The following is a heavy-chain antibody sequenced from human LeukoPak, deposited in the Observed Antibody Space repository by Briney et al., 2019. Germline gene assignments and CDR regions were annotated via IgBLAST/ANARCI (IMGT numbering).Heavy chain of an antibody. D-gene: IGHD3-10*01. Sequence: ASVKVSCKASGYTFTSYGISWVRQAPGQGLEWMGWISAYNGNTNYAQKLQGRVTMTRDTSTSTVYMELSSLRSEDTAVYYCAREGEYGSGSLDYWGQGTLVTVSS. V-gene: IGHV1-18*01. CDR1: GYTFTSYG. CDR3: AREGEYGSGSLDY. CDR2: ISAYNGNT. J-gene: IGHJ4*02.